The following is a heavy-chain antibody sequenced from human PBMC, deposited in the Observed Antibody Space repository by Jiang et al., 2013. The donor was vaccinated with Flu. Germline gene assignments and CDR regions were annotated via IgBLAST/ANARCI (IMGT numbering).Heavy chain of an antibody. CDR2: IYPGDSDT. CDR1: GNSFTTYW. J-gene: IGHJ4*02. CDR3: VRTKYHYGSGSQIDY. Sequence: GAEVKKPGESLKISCTGSGNSFTTYWIGWVRQMPGKGLEWMGIIYPGDSDTRYSPSFQGQVTISADKSISTAYLQWSSLKASDTAMYYCVRTKYHYGSGSQIDYWGQGTLVTVSS. D-gene: IGHD3-10*01. V-gene: IGHV5-51*01.